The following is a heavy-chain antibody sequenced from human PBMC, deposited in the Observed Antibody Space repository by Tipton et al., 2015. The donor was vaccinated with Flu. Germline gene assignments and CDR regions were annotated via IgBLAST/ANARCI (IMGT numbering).Heavy chain of an antibody. J-gene: IGHJ4*02. CDR3: ARTTYYYGSGSSDC. V-gene: IGHV4-38-2*01. CDR2: ISHSGRT. D-gene: IGHD3-10*01. Sequence: TLPLTCAVSNYSISSAYYWGWIRQPPGKGLEWIGCISHSGRTYYNPSLKSRVTISVDMAKNQFSQRLSSVTAADTAVYYCARTTYYYGSGSSDCWGQGTLVTVSS. CDR1: NYSISSAYY.